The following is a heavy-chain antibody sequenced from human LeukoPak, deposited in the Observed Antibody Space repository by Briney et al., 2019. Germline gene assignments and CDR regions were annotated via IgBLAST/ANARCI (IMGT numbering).Heavy chain of an antibody. CDR1: GYTFTGYY. CDR2: SNPNSGGT. D-gene: IGHD3-10*01. CDR3: ARDLPRDLWFGELWEFDY. V-gene: IGHV1-2*02. Sequence: GASVKVSCKASGYTFTGYYMHWVRQAPGQGLEWMGWSNPNSGGTNYAQKFQGRVTMTRDTSISTAYMELSRLRSDDTAVYYCARDLPRDLWFGELWEFDYWGQGTLVTVSS. J-gene: IGHJ4*02.